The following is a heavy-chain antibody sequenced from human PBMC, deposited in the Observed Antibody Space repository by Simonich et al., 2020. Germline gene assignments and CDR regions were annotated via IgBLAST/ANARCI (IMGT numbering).Heavy chain of an antibody. CDR2: IYYSGGT. CDR1: GGSISSSSYY. D-gene: IGHD6-13*01. Sequence: QLQLQESGPGLVKPSETLSLTCTVSGGSISSSSYYWGWIRKPPGKGLGWIGSIYYSGGTYSNPSLNSLVTISVDTSKNQFSLKLSSVTAADTAVYYCARHAGFAFDIWGQGTMVTVSS. J-gene: IGHJ3*02. V-gene: IGHV4-39*01. CDR3: ARHAGFAFDI.